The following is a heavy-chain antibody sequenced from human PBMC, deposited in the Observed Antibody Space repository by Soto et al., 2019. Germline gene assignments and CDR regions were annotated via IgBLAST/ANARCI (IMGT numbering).Heavy chain of an antibody. J-gene: IGHJ4*02. Sequence: ASMKVSCEASWYTFTRHYIHRGRQAPGQGLEWMGWINPNSGGTNYAQKFQGWVTMTRDTSISTAYMELNNLRAEDTALYRCTRDTFDFWSGPSFFSFWGQGTLVTVSS. D-gene: IGHD3-3*01. CDR3: TRDTFDFWSGPSFFSF. CDR1: WYTFTRHY. CDR2: INPNSGGT. V-gene: IGHV1-2*04.